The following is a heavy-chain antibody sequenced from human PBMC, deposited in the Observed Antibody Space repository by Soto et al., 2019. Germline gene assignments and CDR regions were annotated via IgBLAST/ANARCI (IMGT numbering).Heavy chain of an antibody. CDR1: GGTFSSYA. J-gene: IGHJ4*02. Sequence: GVSVKFSCKASGGTFSSYAISWVRQAPVQGLEWMGGIIPIFGTANYAQKFQGRVTITADESTSTAYMELSSLRSEDTAVYYCARVDSSKRTYWGQGTLVTVSS. CDR2: IIPIFGTA. V-gene: IGHV1-69*13. CDR3: ARVDSSKRTY. D-gene: IGHD6-13*01.